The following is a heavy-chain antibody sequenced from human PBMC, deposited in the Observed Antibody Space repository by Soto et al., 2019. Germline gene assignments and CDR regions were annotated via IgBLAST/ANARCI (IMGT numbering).Heavy chain of an antibody. D-gene: IGHD6-6*01. CDR1: GFIFNHYG. CDR2: VWYDGSNG. Sequence: LRLSCATSGFIFNHYGMHWVRQAPGKGLEWVAGVWYDGSNGVSAESVKGRFTISRDNSKNTLYLQMTSLRAEDTAVYYCARDPRTARASAMDVWGQGTTVTVSS. V-gene: IGHV3-33*01. J-gene: IGHJ6*02. CDR3: ARDPRTARASAMDV.